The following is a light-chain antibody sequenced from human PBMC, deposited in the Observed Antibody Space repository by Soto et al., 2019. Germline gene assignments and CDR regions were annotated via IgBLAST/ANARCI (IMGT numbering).Light chain of an antibody. Sequence: QSALTQPASVSGSPGQSITISCTGTRSDVGGYNYVSWYQHPPGKAPKLMIYEVSNRPSGVSHRFSGSKSDNTASLTISGLQAEDEADYYCSSYTTSTTLVFGGGTKLTVL. J-gene: IGLJ3*02. CDR2: EVS. CDR1: RSDVGGYNY. V-gene: IGLV2-14*01. CDR3: SSYTTSTTLV.